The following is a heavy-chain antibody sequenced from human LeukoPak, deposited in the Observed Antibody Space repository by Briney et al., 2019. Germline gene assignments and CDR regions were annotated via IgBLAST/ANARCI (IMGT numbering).Heavy chain of an antibody. Sequence: GGSLRLSCAASGFTLSIYWMHWVRQAPGKGLVWVSRINTDGSSTRYADSVKGRFTISRDNDKNTLYLQMNSLRAEDTAVYYCANLAAASDYWGQGTLVTVSS. CDR2: INTDGSST. V-gene: IGHV3-74*01. J-gene: IGHJ4*02. CDR3: ANLAAASDY. CDR1: GFTLSIYW. D-gene: IGHD6-13*01.